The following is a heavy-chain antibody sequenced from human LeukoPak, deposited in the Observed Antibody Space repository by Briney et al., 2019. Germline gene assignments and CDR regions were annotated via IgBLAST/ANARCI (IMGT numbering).Heavy chain of an antibody. Sequence: ASVKVSCKASGYAFTTQYMHWVRQAPGQGPEWVGAINLSGGDTRYAQNLQGRVAMTRDTSTSTVYMDLSSLSAEDTAVYYCAREEVVTARYSFDYWGQGTLVTVSS. CDR1: GYAFTTQY. CDR3: AREEVVTARYSFDY. CDR2: INLSGGDT. V-gene: IGHV1-46*04. D-gene: IGHD2-21*02. J-gene: IGHJ4*02.